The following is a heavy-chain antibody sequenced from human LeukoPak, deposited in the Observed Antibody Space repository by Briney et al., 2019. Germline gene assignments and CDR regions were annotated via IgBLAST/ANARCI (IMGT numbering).Heavy chain of an antibody. V-gene: IGHV3-21*01. CDR1: GFTFTSDS. CDR2: INTVASYI. D-gene: IGHD3-22*01. Sequence: GGSLRLSCAASGFTFTSDSFNWVRQAPGKGLEWVSSINTVASYIYYADSVKGRFTISRDDADNSLYLQMNSLRAEDTAVYFCVRLRRNSDRSGFYYYYDNWGQGTLVTVSS. CDR3: VRLRRNSDRSGFYYYYDN. J-gene: IGHJ4*02.